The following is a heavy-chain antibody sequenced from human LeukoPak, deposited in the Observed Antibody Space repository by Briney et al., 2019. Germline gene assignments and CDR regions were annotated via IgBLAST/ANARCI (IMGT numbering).Heavy chain of an antibody. Sequence: TSETLSLTCTVSGGSISSGDYYWSWIRQPPGKGLEWIGYIYYSGSTYYNPSLKSRVTISVDTSKNQFSLKLSSLTAADTAVYYCARFAVTRCFDYWGQGTLVTVSS. CDR1: GGSISSGDYY. D-gene: IGHD4-17*01. CDR3: ARFAVTRCFDY. J-gene: IGHJ4*02. V-gene: IGHV4-30-4*08. CDR2: IYYSGST.